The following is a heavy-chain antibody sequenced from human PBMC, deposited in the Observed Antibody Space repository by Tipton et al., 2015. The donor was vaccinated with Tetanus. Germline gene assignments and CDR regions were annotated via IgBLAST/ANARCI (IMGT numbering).Heavy chain of an antibody. D-gene: IGHD3-16*01. CDR3: AKDFSPWSIGGDDSFDA. CDR2: ISWNSAGI. V-gene: IGHV3-9*01. Sequence: SLRLSCVASGFTFDDYAMSWVRQVPGKGLEWVSTISWNSAGIGYADSVRGRFTISRDNANNSLSLHMTSLKTEDTAVYYCAKDFSPWSIGGDDSFDARGQGMLVSVSS. CDR1: GFTFDDYA. J-gene: IGHJ5*02.